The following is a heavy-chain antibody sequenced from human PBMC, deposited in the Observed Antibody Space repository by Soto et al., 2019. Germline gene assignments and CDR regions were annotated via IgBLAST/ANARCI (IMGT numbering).Heavy chain of an antibody. CDR3: ARGLGCSSTSCYYYYYYGMDV. D-gene: IGHD2-2*01. V-gene: IGHV1-2*04. Sequence: QVQLVQSGAEVKKPGASVKVSCKASGYTFTGYYMHWVRQAPGQGLEWMGWINPNSGGTNYAQKFQGWVTMTRDTSISTAYMELSRLRSDDTAVYYCARGLGCSSTSCYYYYYYGMDVWGQGTTVTVSS. CDR2: INPNSGGT. J-gene: IGHJ6*02. CDR1: GYTFTGYY.